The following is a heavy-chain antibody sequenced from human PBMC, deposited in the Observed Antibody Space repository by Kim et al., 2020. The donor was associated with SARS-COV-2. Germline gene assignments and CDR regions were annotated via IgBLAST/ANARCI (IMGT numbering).Heavy chain of an antibody. J-gene: IGHJ6*02. D-gene: IGHD6-13*01. Sequence: GGSLRLSCAASGFTFSSYWMHWVRQAPGKGLVWVSRINSDGSSTSYADSVKGRFTISRDNAKNTLYLQMNSLRAEDTAVYYCARAGQQQLFRYYYYGMDVWGQGTTVTVSS. CDR1: GFTFSSYW. CDR3: ARAGQQQLFRYYYYGMDV. CDR2: INSDGSST. V-gene: IGHV3-74*01.